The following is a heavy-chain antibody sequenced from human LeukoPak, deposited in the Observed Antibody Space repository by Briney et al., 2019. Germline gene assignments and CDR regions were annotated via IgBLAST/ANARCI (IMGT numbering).Heavy chain of an antibody. CDR3: ASTGRYGSGSYLFDY. CDR2: ISYDGSNK. CDR1: GFTFSSYG. D-gene: IGHD3-10*01. J-gene: IGHJ4*02. Sequence: GGSLRLSCAASGFTFSSYGMHWVRQAPGKGLEWVAVISYDGSNKYYADSVKGRFTISRDNSKNTLYLQMNSLRAEDTAVYYCASTGRYGSGSYLFDYWGQGTLVTVSS. V-gene: IGHV3-30*03.